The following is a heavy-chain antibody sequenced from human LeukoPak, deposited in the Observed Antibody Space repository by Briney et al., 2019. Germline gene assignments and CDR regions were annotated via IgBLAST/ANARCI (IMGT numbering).Heavy chain of an antibody. D-gene: IGHD3-10*01. CDR1: GGSISRGDYY. Sequence: SETLSLTCTVSGGSISRGDYYWSWIRQHPGKGLEWIGYIHYSGSTYYNPSLTGRFSISVDTSKNQFSLKLTSVTAADTAVYYCARDGLIRGQGTLVTVSS. CDR2: IHYSGST. V-gene: IGHV4-31*03. CDR3: ARDGLI. J-gene: IGHJ4*02.